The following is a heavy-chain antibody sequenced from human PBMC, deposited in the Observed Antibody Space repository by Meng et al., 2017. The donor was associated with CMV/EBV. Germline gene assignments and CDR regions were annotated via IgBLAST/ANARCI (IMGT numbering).Heavy chain of an antibody. CDR3: ARFITFGGVIVIDY. CDR2: IYYSVST. V-gene: IGHV4-59*01. Sequence: SETLSLTCAVYGGSFSSYYWSWIRQPPGKGLEWIGYIYYSVSTNYNPSLKSRVTISVDTSKNQFSLKLSSVTAADTAVYYCARFITFGGVIVIDYWGQGTLVTVSS. J-gene: IGHJ4*02. CDR1: GGSFSSYY. D-gene: IGHD3-16*02.